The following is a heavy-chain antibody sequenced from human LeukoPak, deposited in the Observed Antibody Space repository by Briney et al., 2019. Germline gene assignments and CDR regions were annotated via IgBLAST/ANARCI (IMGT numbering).Heavy chain of an antibody. D-gene: IGHD2-2*01. CDR2: IYHSGST. V-gene: IGHV4-30-2*01. CDR3: ARDGEGSTSYTLHFDS. J-gene: IGHJ4*02. CDR1: GGSISSGGYY. Sequence: SETLSLTCTVSGGSISSGGYYWSWIRQPPGKGLEWIGYIYHSGSTYYNPSLKSRVTISVDRSKNQFSLKLSSVTAADTAVYYCARDGEGSTSYTLHFDSWGQGTLVTVSS.